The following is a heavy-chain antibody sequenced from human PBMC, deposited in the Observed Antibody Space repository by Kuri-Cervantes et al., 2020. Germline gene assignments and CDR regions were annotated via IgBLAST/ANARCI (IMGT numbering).Heavy chain of an antibody. J-gene: IGHJ4*02. V-gene: IGHV4-61*01. CDR3: ASDAVGTRAPRFDY. Sequence: SETLSLTCTVSGGSISSGSYYWSWMRQPPGKRLEWIGYVSYTEGTNYNPSLKSRVTISIDTSKNQFSLKLNSVTAADTAVYYCASDAVGTRAPRFDYWGQGTLVTVSS. CDR1: GGSISSGSYY. D-gene: IGHD1-26*01. CDR2: VSYTEGT.